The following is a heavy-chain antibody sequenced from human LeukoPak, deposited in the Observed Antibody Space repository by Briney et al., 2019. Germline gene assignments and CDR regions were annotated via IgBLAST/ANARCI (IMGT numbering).Heavy chain of an antibody. CDR3: AKDGSWSCTD. CDR2: IAHHGSNT. CDR1: GFTFSRYA. D-gene: IGHD2-8*02. V-gene: IGHV3-30*02. Sequence: GGSLRLSCAASGFTFSRYAMHWVRQGPGNGLERVAYIAHHGSNTYYADSVKGRFTISRDNSKRTLYLQVNSLRGDDTAVYYCAKDGSWSCTDWGQGTLVTVSS. J-gene: IGHJ4*02.